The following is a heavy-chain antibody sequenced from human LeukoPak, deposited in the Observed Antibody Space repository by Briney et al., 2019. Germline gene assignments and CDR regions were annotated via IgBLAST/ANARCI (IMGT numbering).Heavy chain of an antibody. V-gene: IGHV4-39*01. CDR3: ARHRLSGYYGSGSYISETHFDY. CDR1: GGSISSSSYY. Sequence: SETLSLTCTVSGGSISSSSYYWGWIRQPPGKGLEWIGSIYYSGSTYYNPSLKSRVTISVDTSKNQFSLKLSSVTAADTAVYYCARHRLSGYYGSGSYISETHFDYWGQGTLVTVSS. D-gene: IGHD3-10*01. J-gene: IGHJ4*02. CDR2: IYYSGST.